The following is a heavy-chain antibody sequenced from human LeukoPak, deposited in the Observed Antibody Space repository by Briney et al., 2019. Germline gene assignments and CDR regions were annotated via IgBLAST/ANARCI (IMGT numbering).Heavy chain of an antibody. V-gene: IGHV3-23*01. Sequence: GGSLRLSCAASEFTFSNYAMSWVRQAPGKGLEWVSGISGSDDRTYYAYADSVKGRFTISRDNSKNTLFLQMNSLRAEDAAVYYCAKAMYSRSYYGMDVWGQGTTVTVCS. CDR2: ISGSDDRT. CDR1: EFTFSNYA. CDR3: AKAMYSRSYYGMDV. D-gene: IGHD1-26*01. J-gene: IGHJ6*02.